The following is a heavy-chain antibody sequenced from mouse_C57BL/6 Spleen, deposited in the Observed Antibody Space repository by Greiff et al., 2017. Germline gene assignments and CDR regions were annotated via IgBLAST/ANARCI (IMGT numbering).Heavy chain of an antibody. D-gene: IGHD1-1*01. CDR1: GYTFTSYW. CDR3: AVYYGSSYGAWFAY. Sequence: QVQLQQPGAELVRPGSSVKLSCKASGYTFTSYWMDWVKQRPGQGLEWIGNIYPSDSETNYNQKFKDKATLTVDKSSSTAYMQLSSLTSEDSAVYFCAVYYGSSYGAWFAYWGQGTLVTVSA. V-gene: IGHV1-61*01. J-gene: IGHJ3*01. CDR2: IYPSDSET.